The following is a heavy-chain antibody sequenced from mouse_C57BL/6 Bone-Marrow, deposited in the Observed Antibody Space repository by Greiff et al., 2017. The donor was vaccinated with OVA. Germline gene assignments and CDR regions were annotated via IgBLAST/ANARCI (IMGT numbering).Heavy chain of an antibody. CDR3: ARGDYGSSYWYFDV. Sequence: VQLQQSGAELVKPGASVKMSCKASGYTFTTYPIEWMKQNHGKSLEWIGNFHPYNDDTKYNEKFKGKATLTVEKSSSTDYLELSRLTSDDAAVYYGARGDYGSSYWYFDVWGTGTTVTVSS. D-gene: IGHD1-1*01. V-gene: IGHV1-47*01. J-gene: IGHJ1*03. CDR1: GYTFTTYP. CDR2: FHPYNDDT.